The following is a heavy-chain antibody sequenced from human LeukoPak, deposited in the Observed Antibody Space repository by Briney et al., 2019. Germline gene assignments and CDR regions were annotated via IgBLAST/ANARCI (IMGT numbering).Heavy chain of an antibody. CDR2: IIPIFGTA. Sequence: SVKVSCKASGGTFSSYAISWERQAPGQGLEWMGGIIPIFGTANYAQKFQGRVTITADKSTSTAYMELSSLRSEDTAVYYCARGYCSSTSCYAGGYYYGMDVWGKGTTVTVSS. CDR1: GGTFSSYA. J-gene: IGHJ6*04. CDR3: ARGYCSSTSCYAGGYYYGMDV. D-gene: IGHD2-2*01. V-gene: IGHV1-69*06.